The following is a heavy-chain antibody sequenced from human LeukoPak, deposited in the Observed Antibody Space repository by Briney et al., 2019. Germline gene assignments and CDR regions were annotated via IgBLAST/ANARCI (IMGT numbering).Heavy chain of an antibody. J-gene: IGHJ4*02. V-gene: IGHV3-30-3*01. CDR2: MSSDGNAI. CDR3: VREGEHYYGHSASFDY. Sequence: GGSLRLSCAASGFTFTAYLVHWVRQAPGKGLEWVAVMSSDGNAIFYADSVKGRFTISRDNSKNTLYLQMNSLRAEDTALYYCVREGEHYYGHSASFDYWGQGTLVTVSS. D-gene: IGHD3-10*01. CDR1: GFTFTAYL.